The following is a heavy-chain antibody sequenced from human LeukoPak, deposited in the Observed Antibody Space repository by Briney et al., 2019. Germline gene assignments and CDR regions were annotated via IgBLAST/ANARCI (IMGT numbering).Heavy chain of an antibody. CDR3: ARSTATAAGNWYFEL. J-gene: IGHJ2*01. CDR1: GFTFNAYW. V-gene: IGHV3-7*01. CDR2: INKDGSEE. D-gene: IGHD6-13*01. Sequence: PGGSLRLSCAGSGFTFNAYWMTWVRQAPGKGLELVANINKDGSEEYYVDSVKGRFTISRDNAKNSLFLQLNSLRAEDTAVYYCARSTATAAGNWYFELWGRGTLVTVSS.